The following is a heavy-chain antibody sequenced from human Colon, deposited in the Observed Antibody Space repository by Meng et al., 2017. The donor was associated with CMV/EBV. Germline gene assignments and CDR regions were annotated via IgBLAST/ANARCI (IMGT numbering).Heavy chain of an antibody. CDR1: GFIFSDYT. CDR2: ISSDSKYI. J-gene: IGHJ6*02. Sequence: GESLKISCEASGFIFSDYTMNWVRQAPGKGLEWVVFISSDSKYIYYSDSVKGRFTISRDNSEKSVYLHMNSVRADDTAVYYCVKLGYCSSPSCQRSYFYGLDVWGQGTTVTVSS. D-gene: IGHD2-2*01. CDR3: VKLGYCSSPSCQRSYFYGLDV. V-gene: IGHV3-21*01.